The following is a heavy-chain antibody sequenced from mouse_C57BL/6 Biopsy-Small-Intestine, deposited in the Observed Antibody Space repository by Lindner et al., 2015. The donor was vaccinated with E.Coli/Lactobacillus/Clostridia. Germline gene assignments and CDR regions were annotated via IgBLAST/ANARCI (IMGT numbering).Heavy chain of an antibody. J-gene: IGHJ1*03. CDR2: ILPGSPNT. CDR1: GYTFTGYW. V-gene: IGHV1-9*01. D-gene: IGHD2-13*01. CDR3: AIRGDGDYWYFDV. Sequence: VQLQESGAELMKPGASVKLSCKATGYTFTGYWIEWVKQRPGHGLEWIGEILPGSPNTNYNEKFKGKATFTADTSSNTAYMQLSSLTTEDSAIYYCAIRGDGDYWYFDVWGTGTTVTVSS.